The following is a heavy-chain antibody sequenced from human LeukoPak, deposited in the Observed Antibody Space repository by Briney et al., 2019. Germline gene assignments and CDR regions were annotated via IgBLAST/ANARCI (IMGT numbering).Heavy chain of an antibody. J-gene: IGHJ5*02. CDR3: AGAPNSAPSYGGNGFWVYNWFDP. V-gene: IGHV3-30*03. Sequence: GGSLRLSCAASGFTFSSYGMHWVRQAPGKGLEWVAVISYDGSNKYYADSVKGRFTISRDNSKNTLYLQMNSLRAEDTAVYYCAGAPNSAPSYGGNGFWVYNWFDPWGQGTLVTVSS. D-gene: IGHD4-23*01. CDR2: ISYDGSNK. CDR1: GFTFSSYG.